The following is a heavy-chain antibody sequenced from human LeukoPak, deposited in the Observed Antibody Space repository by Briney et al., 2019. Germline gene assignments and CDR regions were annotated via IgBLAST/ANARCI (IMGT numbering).Heavy chain of an antibody. D-gene: IGHD4-17*01. CDR1: GFTFDDFA. Sequence: PGGSLRLSCAASGFTFDDFAMHWVRQAPGKGLEWVSAISGSGGSTYYADSVKGRFTISRDNSKNTLYLQMNRLRAEDTAVYYCAKGGSTRVYGDYSTWGQGTLVTVSS. J-gene: IGHJ5*02. CDR3: AKGGSTRVYGDYST. CDR2: ISGSGGST. V-gene: IGHV3-23*01.